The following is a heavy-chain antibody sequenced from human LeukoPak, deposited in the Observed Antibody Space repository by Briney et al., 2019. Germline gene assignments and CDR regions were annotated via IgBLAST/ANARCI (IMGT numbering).Heavy chain of an antibody. J-gene: IGHJ4*02. CDR2: ISGSGGST. Sequence: GGSLRLSCAASGFTFSSYAMSWVRQAPGKGLEWVSAISGSGGSTYYADSVKGRFTISRDNAKNTLYLQMNSLRVEDTAVYYCAIGDKYGYPKWGQGTLVTVSS. D-gene: IGHD5-18*01. V-gene: IGHV3-23*01. CDR1: GFTFSSYA. CDR3: AIGDKYGYPK.